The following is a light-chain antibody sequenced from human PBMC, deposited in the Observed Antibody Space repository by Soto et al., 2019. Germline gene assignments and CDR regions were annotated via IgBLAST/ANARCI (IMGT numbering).Light chain of an antibody. CDR3: QQYNYWPGT. CDR2: GAS. CDR1: QSVLNN. V-gene: IGKV3-15*01. Sequence: EIVMTQSPATLSVSRGDTATLSCRASQSVLNNLAWYQQKAGQAPRLLIYGASTRFSGIPARISGSGSGTEFSLTISSLQSEDFAVYFCQQYNYWPGTFGQGTKLEIK. J-gene: IGKJ2*01.